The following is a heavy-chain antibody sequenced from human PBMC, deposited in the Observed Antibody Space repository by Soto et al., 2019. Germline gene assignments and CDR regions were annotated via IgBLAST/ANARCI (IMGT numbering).Heavy chain of an antibody. J-gene: IGHJ2*01. Sequence: QLQLQESGPGLVKPSETLSLTCTVSGGSISSSSYYWGWIRQPPGKGLEWIGSIYYSGSTYYNPSLKGRVTISVDTSKNQFSLKLRSVTAADTAVYYCARTLPDLLNWYFDLWGRGTLVTVSS. CDR3: ARTLPDLLNWYFDL. CDR1: GGSISSSSYY. CDR2: IYYSGST. V-gene: IGHV4-39*01.